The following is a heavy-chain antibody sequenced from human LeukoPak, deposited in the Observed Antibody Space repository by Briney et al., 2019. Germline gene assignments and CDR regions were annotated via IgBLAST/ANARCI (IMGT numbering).Heavy chain of an antibody. CDR1: GFSFDDFT. CDR2: ISWHGETI. D-gene: IGHD3-10*01. J-gene: IGHJ4*02. V-gene: IGHV3-43*01. CDR3: ATDPGVGDYFDH. Sequence: PGGSLRRSCAAAGFSFDDFTMHWVRQGPGKGLECVSSISWHGETISYGDSVKGRFSVSRDNNKNSLYLQMDSLKTEDTAVYFCATDPGVGDYFDHWGQGTLVTVSS.